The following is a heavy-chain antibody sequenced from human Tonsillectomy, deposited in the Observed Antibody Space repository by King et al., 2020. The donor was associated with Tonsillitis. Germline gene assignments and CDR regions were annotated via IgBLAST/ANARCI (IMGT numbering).Heavy chain of an antibody. Sequence: QLVQSGGGLVQPGVSLRLSCTASDFTFSAYSMNWVRQAPGRGLEWLSYINTDSTTIYYADSVKGRFTNSRDNAKNSVYLPMNSLRPDDTPVYYCAGDNVISDWFDPWGQGTLVTVSS. D-gene: IGHD2-21*01. J-gene: IGHJ5*02. CDR2: INTDSTTI. CDR3: AGDNVISDWFDP. CDR1: DFTFSAYS. V-gene: IGHV3-48*01.